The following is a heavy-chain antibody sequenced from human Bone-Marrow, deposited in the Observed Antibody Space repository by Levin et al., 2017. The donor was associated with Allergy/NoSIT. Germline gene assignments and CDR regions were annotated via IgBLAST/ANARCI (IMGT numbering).Heavy chain of an antibody. CDR3: AISSTSCYTTLTFPCGAPY. D-gene: IGHD2-2*02. V-gene: IGHV1-8*01. CDR2: MNPNSGNT. J-gene: IGHJ4*02. CDR1: GYTFTSYD. Sequence: GESLKISCKASGYTFTSYDINWVRQATGQGLEWMGWMNPNSGNTGYAQKFQGRVTMTRNTSISTAYMELSSLRSEDTAVYYCAISSTSCYTTLTFPCGAPYWGQGTLVTVSS.